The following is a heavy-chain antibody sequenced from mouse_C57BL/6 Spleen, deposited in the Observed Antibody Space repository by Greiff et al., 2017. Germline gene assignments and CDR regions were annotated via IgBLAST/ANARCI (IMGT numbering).Heavy chain of an antibody. J-gene: IGHJ2*01. CDR1: GYTFTTYW. CDR2: IYPGNNDT. V-gene: IGHV1-5*01. Sequence: VHVKQSGTVLARPGASVKMSCKTSGYTFTTYWMHWVKQRPGKGLEWIGAIYPGNNDTSYNQKFKGKAKLTAVTSASTGYMELSSLTNEDSAVYYCTREDPPYFDYWGQGTTLTVSS. CDR3: TREDPPYFDY.